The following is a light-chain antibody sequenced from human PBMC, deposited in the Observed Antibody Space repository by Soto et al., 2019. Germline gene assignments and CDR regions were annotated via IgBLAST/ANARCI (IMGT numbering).Light chain of an antibody. CDR2: AAS. V-gene: IGKV1D-12*01. CDR1: QGISSW. J-gene: IGKJ5*01. CDR3: QQANSFLIT. Sequence: DIQMTQSQSSVSASVGDRVTITCRASQGISSWLAWYQQKPGKAPKLLIYAASSMQSGVPSRFSVSGAVTEFTLTIRSLQPEDFATYYCQQANSFLITFGQGTRLEIK.